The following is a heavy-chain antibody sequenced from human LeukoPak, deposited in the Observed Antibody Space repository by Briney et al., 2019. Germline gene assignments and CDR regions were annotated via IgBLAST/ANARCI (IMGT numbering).Heavy chain of an antibody. D-gene: IGHD3-10*01. Sequence: SQTLSLTFAISGDSVSSNSATWNWLRQSPSRGLEWLGRTYYRSKWYNDYAVSVKSRITINPDTSKNQFSLQLNSVTPEDTAVYYCARDRPYYGSGSYYVTQLFDYWGQGTLVTVSS. CDR1: GDSVSSNSAT. CDR3: ARDRPYYGSGSYYVTQLFDY. V-gene: IGHV6-1*01. J-gene: IGHJ4*02. CDR2: TYYRSKWYN.